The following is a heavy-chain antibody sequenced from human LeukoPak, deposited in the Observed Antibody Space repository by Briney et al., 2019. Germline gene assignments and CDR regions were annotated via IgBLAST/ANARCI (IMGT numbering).Heavy chain of an antibody. J-gene: IGHJ4*02. CDR1: GGSISSSNW. CDR3: ARARGVGYYFDY. Sequence: PSETLSLICAVSGGSISSSNWWSWVRQPPGKGLEWIGEIYHSGSTNYNPSLKSRVTISVDKSKNQFSLKLSSVTAADTAVYYCARARGVGYYFDYWGQGTLVTVSS. V-gene: IGHV4-4*02. D-gene: IGHD3-10*01. CDR2: IYHSGST.